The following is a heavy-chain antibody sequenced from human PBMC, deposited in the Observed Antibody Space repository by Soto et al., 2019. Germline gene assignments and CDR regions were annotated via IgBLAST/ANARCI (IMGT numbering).Heavy chain of an antibody. CDR3: AHLDTTETTQ. J-gene: IGHJ4*02. V-gene: IGHV2-5*02. CDR2: IYCEDDK. Sequence: QITLKESGPTLVKPTQTLTLTCTFSGFSLSTSEVGVTWIRQPPGKALEWLALIYCEDDKRYSPSLKSRLTFXXGACNDQVVLTITNMDPVDTASYCCAHLDTTETTQWGQGTLVTVSS. D-gene: IGHD4-17*01. CDR1: GFSLSTSEVG.